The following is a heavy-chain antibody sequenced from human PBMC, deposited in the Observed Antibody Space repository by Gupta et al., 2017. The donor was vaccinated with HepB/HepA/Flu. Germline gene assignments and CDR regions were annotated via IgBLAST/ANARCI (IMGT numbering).Heavy chain of an antibody. CDR3: AKHSGSYYMAHDY. CDR1: GFTFSNYD. J-gene: IGHJ4*02. D-gene: IGHD3-10*01. V-gene: IGHV3-23*01. Sequence: EVQLLESGGGLVQPGGSLRLSCAASGFTFSNYDMSWVRQAPGKGLKWVSAISIRGGNTYYADSVKGRFTISRDNSKNTLYLQMNSLRAEDTALYYCAKHSGSYYMAHDYWGQGTLVTVSS. CDR2: ISIRGGNT.